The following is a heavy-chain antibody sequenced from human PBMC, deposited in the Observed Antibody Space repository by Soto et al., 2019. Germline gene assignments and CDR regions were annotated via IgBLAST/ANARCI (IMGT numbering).Heavy chain of an antibody. V-gene: IGHV3-30-3*01. CDR3: AREKRVPGYYGMDV. J-gene: IGHJ6*02. Sequence: VGSLRLSCAASGFTFSSYAMHWVRQAPGKGLEWVAVISYDGSSKYYADSVKGRFTISRDNSKNTLYLQMNSLRAEDTAVYYCAREKRVPGYYGMDVWGQGTTVTVSS. CDR1: GFTFSSYA. D-gene: IGHD2-2*01. CDR2: ISYDGSSK.